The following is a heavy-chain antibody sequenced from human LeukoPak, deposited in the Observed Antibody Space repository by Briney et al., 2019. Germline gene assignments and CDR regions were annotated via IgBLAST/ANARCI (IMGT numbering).Heavy chain of an antibody. CDR2: IRYDGSNK. D-gene: IGHD3-3*01. V-gene: IGHV3-30*02. Sequence: GGSLRLSCAASGFTFSSYGMHWVRQAPGKGLEWVAFIRYDGSNKYYADSVKGRFTISRDNSKNTLYLQMNSLRAEDTAVYYCRAIFGVVKDLDYWGQGTLVTVSS. CDR3: RAIFGVVKDLDY. J-gene: IGHJ4*02. CDR1: GFTFSSYG.